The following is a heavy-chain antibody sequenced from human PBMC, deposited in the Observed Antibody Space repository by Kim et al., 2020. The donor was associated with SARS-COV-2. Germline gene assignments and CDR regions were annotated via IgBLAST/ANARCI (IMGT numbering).Heavy chain of an antibody. V-gene: IGHV4-4*07. CDR1: GGSISSYY. CDR2: IYTSGST. CDR3: ARESAPVGAAAGVGFDP. J-gene: IGHJ5*02. D-gene: IGHD6-13*01. Sequence: SETLSLTCTVSGGSISSYYWSWIRQPAGKGLEWIGRIYTSGSTNYNPSLKSRVTMSVDTSKNQFSLKLGSVTAADTAVYYCARESAPVGAAAGVGFDPWGQGTLVTVSS.